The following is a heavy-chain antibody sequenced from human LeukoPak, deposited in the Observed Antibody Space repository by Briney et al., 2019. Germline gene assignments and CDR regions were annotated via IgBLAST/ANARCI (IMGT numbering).Heavy chain of an antibody. CDR3: ARGGLELQEKTYNWFDP. V-gene: IGHV1-2*06. Sequence: ASVKVSCKASGYTFTGYYMHCVRQAPGQGLEWMGRINPNSGGTNYAQKFQGRVTMTRDTSISTAYMELSRLRSDDTAVYYCARGGLELQEKTYNWFDPWGQGTLVTVSS. J-gene: IGHJ5*02. D-gene: IGHD1-7*01. CDR1: GYTFTGYY. CDR2: INPNSGGT.